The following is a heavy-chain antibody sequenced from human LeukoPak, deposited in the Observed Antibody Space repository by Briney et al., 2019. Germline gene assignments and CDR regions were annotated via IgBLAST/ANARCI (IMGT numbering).Heavy chain of an antibody. CDR3: ARGGGLRYFDWLLSPFDY. D-gene: IGHD3-9*01. CDR1: GFTFSSYW. CDR2: INSDGSST. V-gene: IGHV3-74*01. J-gene: IGHJ4*02. Sequence: GGSLRLSCAASGFTFSSYWMHWVRQAPGKGLVWVSHINSDGSSTTYADSVKGRFTIFRDNSKNTLYLQMNSLRAEDTAVYYCARGGGLRYFDWLLSPFDYWGQGTLVTVSS.